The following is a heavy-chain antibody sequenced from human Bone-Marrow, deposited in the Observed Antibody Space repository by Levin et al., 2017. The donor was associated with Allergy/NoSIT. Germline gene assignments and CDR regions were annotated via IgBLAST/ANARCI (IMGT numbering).Heavy chain of an antibody. J-gene: IGHJ4*02. Sequence: GESLKISCKASGYTFTGYYMHWVRQAPGQGLEWMGRINPNSGGTSFAQKFQGRVTMARDTSINTAYMELTSLRSDDTAVYYCTKERGNGDWYYDYWGQGTLVTVSS. CDR2: INPNSGGT. CDR3: TKERGNGDWYYDY. D-gene: IGHD2-21*02. V-gene: IGHV1-2*06. CDR1: GYTFTGYY.